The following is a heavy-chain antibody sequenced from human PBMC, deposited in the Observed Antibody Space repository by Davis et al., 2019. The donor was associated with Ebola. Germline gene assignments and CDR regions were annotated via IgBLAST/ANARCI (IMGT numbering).Heavy chain of an antibody. CDR2: IYPGDSDT. J-gene: IGHJ3*02. CDR1: GYSFTSYW. D-gene: IGHD6-19*01. CDR3: ARIAVARTLDAFDI. Sequence: KVSCKGSGYSFTSYWIGWVRQMPGKGLEWMGIIYPGDSDTRYSPSFEGQVTISVDRSLTTAYLQWSSLKASDTAMYYCARIAVARTLDAFDIWGQGTMVTVSS. V-gene: IGHV5-51*01.